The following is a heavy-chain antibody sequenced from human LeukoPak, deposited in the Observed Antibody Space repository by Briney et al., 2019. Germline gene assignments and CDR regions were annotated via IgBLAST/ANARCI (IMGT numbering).Heavy chain of an antibody. D-gene: IGHD2-21*02. CDR3: ARDRDCGGDCYYFDY. CDR1: GGSISSGGYS. J-gene: IGHJ4*02. Sequence: SQTLSLTCAVSGGSISSGGYSWGWIRQPPGKGLEWIGYIYHSGSTYYNPSLKSRVTISVDRSKNQFSLKLSSVTAADTAVYYCARDRDCGGDCYYFDYWGQGTLVTVSS. V-gene: IGHV4-30-2*01. CDR2: IYHSGST.